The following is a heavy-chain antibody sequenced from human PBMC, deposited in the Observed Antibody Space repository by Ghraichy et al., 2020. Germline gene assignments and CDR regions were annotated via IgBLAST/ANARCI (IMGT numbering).Heavy chain of an antibody. CDR1: GGSISSSSYY. Sequence: GSLRLTCTVSGGSISSSSYYWGWIRQPPGKGLEWIGSIYYIGSTSYNPSLKSRVTISVDTSKNHFSLKLSSVTAADTAVYYCAGRGIASAAAEYFQHWGQGTLVTVSS. V-gene: IGHV4-39*01. CDR3: AGRGIASAAAEYFQH. CDR2: IYYIGST. J-gene: IGHJ1*01. D-gene: IGHD6-13*01.